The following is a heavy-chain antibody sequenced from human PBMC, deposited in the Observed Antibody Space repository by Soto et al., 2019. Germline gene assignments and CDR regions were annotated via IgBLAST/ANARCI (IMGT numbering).Heavy chain of an antibody. J-gene: IGHJ6*02. V-gene: IGHV1-2*02. Sequence: ASVKVSCKASGYIFTGYYMYWVRQAPGQGPEWMGSVNPNSGGTNYAQKFQGRVAMTTDTSIRTAYMELSRLRSDDTAIYYCACAQNYHLQDYHAMDVWGQGTTVTVSS. CDR3: ACAQNYHLQDYHAMDV. CDR1: GYIFTGYY. D-gene: IGHD2-2*01. CDR2: VNPNSGGT.